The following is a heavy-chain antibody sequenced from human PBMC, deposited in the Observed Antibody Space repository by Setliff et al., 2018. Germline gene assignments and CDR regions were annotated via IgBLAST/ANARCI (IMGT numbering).Heavy chain of an antibody. CDR1: GFTINKHW. CDR2: INRNGGRI. CDR3: ARAHRYFSDTSGYLYDHVRSAFDV. J-gene: IGHJ3*01. V-gene: IGHV3-20*04. D-gene: IGHD3-22*01. Sequence: PGGSLRLSCTASGFTINKHWMTWVRKAPGKGLEWVSDINRNGGRIGYAYPVKGRFTISRDNAKNTLYLQMNSLGAEEKALSYCARAHRYFSDTSGYLYDHVRSAFDVWGQGTMVTVSS.